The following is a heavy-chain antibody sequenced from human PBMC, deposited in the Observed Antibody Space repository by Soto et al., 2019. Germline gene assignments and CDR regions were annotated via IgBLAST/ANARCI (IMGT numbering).Heavy chain of an antibody. Sequence: QVQLVQSGAEVKKPGASVKVSCTASGYTFTSYAIHWVRQAPGQRLEWMGWVNAGNGNTKYSQKLQGRVTITRDTSASTAYMELSSLRSEDAAVYCCARDVGYNWNLIVYWGQGTLVTSSS. CDR2: VNAGNGNT. V-gene: IGHV1-3*01. D-gene: IGHD1-20*01. J-gene: IGHJ4*02. CDR3: ARDVGYNWNLIVY. CDR1: GYTFTSYA.